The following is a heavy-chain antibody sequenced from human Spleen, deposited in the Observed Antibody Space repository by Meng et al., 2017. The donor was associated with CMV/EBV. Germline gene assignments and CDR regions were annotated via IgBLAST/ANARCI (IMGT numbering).Heavy chain of an antibody. CDR2: FDPGDGET. CDR1: GYTVTKLS. Sequence: ASVKVSCKVSGYTVTKLSIHWVRQAPGKGLEWMGGFDPGDGETIYAQKFQGRVTMTEDISTDTAYLELSSLRSDDTAVYYCARGVTSGYGMDVWGQGTTVTVSS. J-gene: IGHJ6*02. V-gene: IGHV1-24*01. CDR3: ARGVTSGYGMDV. D-gene: IGHD3-10*01.